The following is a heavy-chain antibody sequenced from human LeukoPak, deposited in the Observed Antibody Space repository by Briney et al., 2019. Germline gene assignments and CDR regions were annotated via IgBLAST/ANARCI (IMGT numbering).Heavy chain of an antibody. V-gene: IGHV4-34*01. Sequence: SETLSLTCAVYGGSFSGYYWSWIRQPPGKGLEWIGEINHSGSTNYNPSLKSRVTISVDTSKNQFSLKLSSVTAADTAVYYCVLLSNYFDYWGQGTLVTVSS. CDR2: INHSGST. CDR1: GGSFSGYY. J-gene: IGHJ4*02. CDR3: VLLSNYFDY. D-gene: IGHD2-15*01.